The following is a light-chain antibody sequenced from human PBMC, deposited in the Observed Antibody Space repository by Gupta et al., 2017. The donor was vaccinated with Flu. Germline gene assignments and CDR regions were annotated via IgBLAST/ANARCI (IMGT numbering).Light chain of an antibody. CDR2: KGS. CDR1: QSRVYSDGHTY. V-gene: IGKV2-30*01. J-gene: IGKJ3*01. Sequence: DVVMTQSPLSLPVTLGQPASISCRSSQSRVYSDGHTYLNWFQQRPGQSPRRLIYKGSNRDSGVPDRFSGSGSGTDFTLKISSVEAEDVGVYYCMQGKHCPRTFGPGTKVDIK. CDR3: MQGKHCPRT.